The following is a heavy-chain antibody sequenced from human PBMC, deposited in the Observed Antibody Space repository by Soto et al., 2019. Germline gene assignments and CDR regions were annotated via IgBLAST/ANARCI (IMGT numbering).Heavy chain of an antibody. CDR1: GYTFTSYY. CDR2: INPSGGST. Sequence: ASVKVSCKASGYTFTSYYMHWVRQAPGQGLEWMGIINPSGGSTSYAQKFQDRVTMTRDTSTSTVYMELSSLRSEDTAVYYCARELPSVLLWFGEREASLYYYYYGMDVWRQGTTVTVSS. CDR3: ARELPSVLLWFGEREASLYYYYYGMDV. D-gene: IGHD3-10*01. J-gene: IGHJ6*02. V-gene: IGHV1-46*01.